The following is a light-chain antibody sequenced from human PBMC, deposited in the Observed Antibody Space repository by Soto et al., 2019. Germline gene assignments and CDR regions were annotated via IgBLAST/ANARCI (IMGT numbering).Light chain of an antibody. CDR1: QGISSY. Sequence: IQMTQSPSSFSASTGDRFTITCRASQGISSYLAWYQQKPGKAPKLLIYAASTLQSGVPSRFSGSGSGTDFTLTISCLQSEDFATYYCQQYYSYPRTFGQGTKVDI. CDR3: QQYYSYPRT. CDR2: AAS. V-gene: IGKV1-8*01. J-gene: IGKJ1*01.